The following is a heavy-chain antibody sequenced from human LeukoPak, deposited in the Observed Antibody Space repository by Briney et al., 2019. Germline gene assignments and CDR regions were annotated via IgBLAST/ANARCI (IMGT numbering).Heavy chain of an antibody. V-gene: IGHV3-30*03. Sequence: PGGSLRLSCSVSGFTFNHYGMHWVRQAPGKGLVWVAMISYDGENEYYTDSVKGRFTVSRDNSKNTLYLQMNGLREEDTALYYCVRDGWGSTSSDYWGQGTLVIVSS. CDR1: GFTFNHYG. D-gene: IGHD3-10*01. CDR2: ISYDGENE. J-gene: IGHJ4*02. CDR3: VRDGWGSTSSDY.